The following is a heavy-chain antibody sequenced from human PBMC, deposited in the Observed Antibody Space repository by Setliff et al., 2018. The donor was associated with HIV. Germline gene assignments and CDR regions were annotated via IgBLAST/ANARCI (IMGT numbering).Heavy chain of an antibody. J-gene: IGHJ5*02. Sequence: GGSLRLSCVASGFTFSDYAMNWVRQAPGKELEWVSAIHAGPGDTYYADFVKGRFTISRDNSKNSLYLQMNSLRAEDTALYFCVFRLSNCANVCSAGAWGQGTLVTVSS. CDR2: IHAGPGDT. V-gene: IGHV3-23*01. CDR1: GFTFSDYA. D-gene: IGHD2-8*01. CDR3: VFRLSNCANVCSAGA.